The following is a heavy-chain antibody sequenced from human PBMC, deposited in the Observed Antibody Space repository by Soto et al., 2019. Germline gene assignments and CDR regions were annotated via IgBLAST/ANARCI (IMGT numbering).Heavy chain of an antibody. J-gene: IGHJ4*02. CDR2: MYPGDSDT. V-gene: IGHV5-51*01. D-gene: IGHD3-22*01. CDR3: ARRVYDSSGYYNFDY. Sequence: PGESLKISCRGSGYDFNTNWFGWVRQLPGRGLEWVGIMYPGDSDTRLLPSLQGQVTLSADETISTAYLQWRSLKASDSGMYYCARRVYDSSGYYNFDYWGQGTLVTVSS. CDR1: GYDFNTNW.